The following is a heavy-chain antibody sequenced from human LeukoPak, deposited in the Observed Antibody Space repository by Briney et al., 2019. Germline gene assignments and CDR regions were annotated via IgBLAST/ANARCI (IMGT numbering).Heavy chain of an antibody. D-gene: IGHD3-10*01. J-gene: IGHJ5*02. CDR3: ARTYYYGSGSYYKLPFDP. V-gene: IGHV7-4-1*02. CDR2: INTNTGNP. Sequence: GASVKVSCKASGYTFTSYAMNWVRQAPGQGLEWMGWINTNTGNPTYAQGFTGRFVFSLDTSVSTAYLQISSLKASDTAMYYCARTYYYGSGSYYKLPFDPWGQGTLVTVSS. CDR1: GYTFTSYA.